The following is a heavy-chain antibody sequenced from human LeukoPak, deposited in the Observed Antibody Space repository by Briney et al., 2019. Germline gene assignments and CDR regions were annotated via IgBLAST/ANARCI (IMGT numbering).Heavy chain of an antibody. D-gene: IGHD3-16*02. CDR3: ARESGDYVWGSYRYPFDY. CDR1: GYTFTGYY. CDR2: INPNSGGT. Sequence: ASVKVSCKASGYTFTGYYMHWVRQAPGQGLEWMGWINPNSGGTNYAQKFQGRVTMTRDTSISTAYMELSRLRSDDTAVYYCARESGDYVWGSYRYPFDYWGQGTLVTVSS. V-gene: IGHV1-2*02. J-gene: IGHJ4*02.